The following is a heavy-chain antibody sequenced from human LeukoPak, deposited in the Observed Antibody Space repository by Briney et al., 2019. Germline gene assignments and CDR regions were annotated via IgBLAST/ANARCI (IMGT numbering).Heavy chain of an antibody. Sequence: PGGSLRLSCAASGFTFSSYSMNWVRQAPGKGLEWVSYISSSSSTIYYADSVKGRFTISRDNAKNSLYLQMNSLRAEDTAVYYCARDWSFREFSSGWYNGVDYWGQGTLVTVSS. D-gene: IGHD6-19*01. J-gene: IGHJ4*02. CDR2: ISSSSSTI. CDR3: ARDWSFREFSSGWYNGVDY. CDR1: GFTFSSYS. V-gene: IGHV3-48*01.